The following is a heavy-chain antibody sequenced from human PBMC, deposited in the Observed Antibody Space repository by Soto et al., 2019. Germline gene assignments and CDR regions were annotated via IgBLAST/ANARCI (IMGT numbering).Heavy chain of an antibody. J-gene: IGHJ6*03. D-gene: IGHD6-19*01. CDR3: ARGYSIGWYLPNYYYYMDV. CDR2: MNPNSGNT. CDR1: GYTFTSYD. Sequence: ASVKVSCKASGYTFTSYDINWVRQATGQGLEWMGWMNPNSGNTGYAQKFQGRVTMTRNTSISTAYMELSSLRSEDTAVYYCARGYSIGWYLPNYYYYMDVWGKGTTVTVSS. V-gene: IGHV1-8*01.